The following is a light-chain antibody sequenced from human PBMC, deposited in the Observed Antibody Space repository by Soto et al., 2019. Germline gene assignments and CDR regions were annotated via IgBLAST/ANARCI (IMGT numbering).Light chain of an antibody. CDR1: QSISSW. Sequence: DIQMTQSPSTLSASVGDRVTITCRASQSISSWLAWCQQKPGKAPKLLIYQASVLESGVPSRFRGSGSGTEFTLTISSLQPDDFATYYCQQYSSFPWTFGQGTKVEIK. CDR3: QQYSSFPWT. CDR2: QAS. V-gene: IGKV1-5*03. J-gene: IGKJ1*01.